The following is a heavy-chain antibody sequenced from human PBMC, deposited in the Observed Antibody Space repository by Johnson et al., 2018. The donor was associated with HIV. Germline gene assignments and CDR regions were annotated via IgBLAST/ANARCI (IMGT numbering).Heavy chain of an antibody. CDR3: ARGYILTGYSGVFDM. V-gene: IGHV3-66*01. CDR1: GFNVSDNY. J-gene: IGHJ3*02. D-gene: IGHD3-9*01. CDR2: IYSGGST. Sequence: VQLVESGGALVQPGGSLRLSCAGSGFNVSDNYMSWVRQAPGKGLEWVSVIYSGGSTYHADSVKGRFTISRDNSKNTVYLQMHSLRGEDTAVYYCARGYILTGYSGVFDMWGQGTMVTVSS.